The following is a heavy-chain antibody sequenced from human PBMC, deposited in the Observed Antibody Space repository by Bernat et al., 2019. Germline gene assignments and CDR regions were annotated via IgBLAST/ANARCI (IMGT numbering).Heavy chain of an antibody. J-gene: IGHJ4*02. V-gene: IGHV4-31*03. CDR1: GGSISSGGYY. Sequence: QVQLQESGPGLVKPSQTLSLTCTVSGGSISSGGYYWSWIRQHPGKGLEWIGYIYYSGSTYYNPSLKSRVTISVDTSKNQFSLKLSSVTAADTAVYYCARWAIMFGGVIARNFDYWGQGTLVTVSS. CDR3: ARWAIMFGGVIARNFDY. D-gene: IGHD3-16*02. CDR2: IYYSGST.